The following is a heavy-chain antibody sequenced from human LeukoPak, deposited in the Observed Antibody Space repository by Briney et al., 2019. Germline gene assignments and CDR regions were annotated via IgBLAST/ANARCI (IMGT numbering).Heavy chain of an antibody. Sequence: SVKVSCKASGGTFSSYAISWVRQAPGQGLEWMGGIIPIFGTANYAQKFQGRVTITADESTSTAYMELSSLRSEDTAVYYCASLRVPAATRAWYMDVWGKGTTVTVSS. J-gene: IGHJ6*03. CDR3: ASLRVPAATRAWYMDV. V-gene: IGHV1-69*01. CDR2: IIPIFGTA. D-gene: IGHD2-2*01. CDR1: GGTFSSYA.